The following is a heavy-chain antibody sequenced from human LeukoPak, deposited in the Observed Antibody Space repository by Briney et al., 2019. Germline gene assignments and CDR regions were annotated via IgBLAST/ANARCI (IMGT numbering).Heavy chain of an antibody. J-gene: IGHJ4*02. Sequence: PGGSLRLSCAASGFTFSSYAMSWVRQAPGKGLEWVSYISSSGSTIYYADSVKGRFTISRDNAKNSLYLQMNSLRAEDTAVYYCARRYYDILTGYYEDYWGQGTLVTVSS. D-gene: IGHD3-9*01. V-gene: IGHV3-48*04. CDR1: GFTFSSYA. CDR3: ARRYYDILTGYYEDY. CDR2: ISSSGSTI.